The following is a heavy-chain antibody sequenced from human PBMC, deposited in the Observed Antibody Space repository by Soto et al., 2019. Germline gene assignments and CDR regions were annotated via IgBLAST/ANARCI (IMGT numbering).Heavy chain of an antibody. Sequence: ASVKVSCKASGYTFTGYYMHWVRQAPGQGLEWMGWINPNSGGTNYAQKFQGRVTISRDNSKNTLFLHMSSLTADDTAVYYCTKRARDGYNSPLDYWGQGTLVTVSS. J-gene: IGHJ4*02. V-gene: IGHV1-2*02. CDR3: TKRARDGYNSPLDY. CDR2: INPNSGGT. CDR1: GYTFTGYY. D-gene: IGHD5-18*01.